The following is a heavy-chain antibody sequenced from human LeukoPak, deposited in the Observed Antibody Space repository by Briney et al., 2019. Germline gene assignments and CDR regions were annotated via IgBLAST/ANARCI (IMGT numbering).Heavy chain of an antibody. CDR3: ARAYYYDSSGYLFH. D-gene: IGHD3-22*01. J-gene: IGHJ4*02. Sequence: SVKVSCKASGGTFSSYAISWVRQAPGQGLEWMGRIIPIFGTANYAQKFQGRVTITTDESTSTAYMELSSLRSEDTAAYYCARAYYYDSSGYLFHWGQGTLVTVSS. CDR2: IIPIFGTA. V-gene: IGHV1-69*05. CDR1: GGTFSSYA.